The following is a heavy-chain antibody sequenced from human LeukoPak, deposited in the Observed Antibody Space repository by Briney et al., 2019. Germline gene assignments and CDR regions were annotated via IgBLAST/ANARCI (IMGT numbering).Heavy chain of an antibody. CDR3: AREGLGYGDFDY. J-gene: IGHJ4*02. D-gene: IGHD5-18*01. V-gene: IGHV3-48*03. CDR1: GFSFSSFK. CDR2: ISNRDKDT. Sequence: GSLRLSCAASGFSFSSFKMTWVRQAPGKGLEWVSYISNRDKDTNYADSVKGRFTISRDNAKNSLYLQMNSLRAEDTAVYYCAREGLGYGDFDYWGQGTLVTVSS.